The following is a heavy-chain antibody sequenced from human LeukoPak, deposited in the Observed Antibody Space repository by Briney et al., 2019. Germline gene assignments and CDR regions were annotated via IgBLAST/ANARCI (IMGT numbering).Heavy chain of an antibody. D-gene: IGHD2-15*01. CDR1: GFTFSSYS. V-gene: IGHV3-48*04. J-gene: IGHJ4*02. CDR2: ISSSSSTI. Sequence: GGSLRLSCAASGFTFSSYSMNWVRQAPGKGLEWVSYISSSSSTIYYADSVKGRFTISRDNAKNSLYLQMNSLRAEDTAVYYCARDLPGRVVVVAATRGGVDYWGQGTLVTVSS. CDR3: ARDLPGRVVVVAATRGGVDY.